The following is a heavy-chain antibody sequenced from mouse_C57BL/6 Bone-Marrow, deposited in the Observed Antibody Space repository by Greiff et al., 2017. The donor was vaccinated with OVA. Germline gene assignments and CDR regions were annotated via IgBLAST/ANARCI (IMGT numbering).Heavy chain of an antibody. Sequence: QVHVKQSGAELARPGASVKLSCKASGYTFTSYGISWVKQRTGQGLEWIGEIYPRSGNTYYNEKFKGKATLTADKSSSTAYMELRSLTSEDSAVYFCAISDYWGQGTLVTVSA. CDR1: GYTFTSYG. CDR3: AISDY. V-gene: IGHV1-81*01. CDR2: IYPRSGNT. J-gene: IGHJ3*01.